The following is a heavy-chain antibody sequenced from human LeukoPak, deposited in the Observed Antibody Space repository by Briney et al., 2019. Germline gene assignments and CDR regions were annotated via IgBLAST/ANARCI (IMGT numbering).Heavy chain of an antibody. J-gene: IGHJ6*02. CDR1: GGSFSGYY. CDR2: INHSGST. Sequence: PSETLSLTCAVYGGSFSGYYWSWIRQPPGKGLEWIGEINHSGSTNYNPSLKSRVTISVDTSKNQFSLKLSSVTAADTAVYYCARHAVAGTWTYYYYYGMDVWGQGTTVTVSS. CDR3: ARHAVAGTWTYYYYYGMDV. V-gene: IGHV4-34*01. D-gene: IGHD6-19*01.